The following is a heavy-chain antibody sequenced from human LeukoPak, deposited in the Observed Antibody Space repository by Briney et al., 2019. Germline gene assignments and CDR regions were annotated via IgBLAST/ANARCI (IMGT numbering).Heavy chain of an antibody. D-gene: IGHD2-2*01. CDR2: IYPDDSDT. CDR1: GYRFTDYW. CDR3: AIASLVPAGSSIFARGFDP. J-gene: IGHJ5*02. V-gene: IGHV5-51*01. Sequence: GESLKISCKGSGYRFTDYWIGWVRQMPGKGLEWMGIIYPDDSDTRYSPSFQGQVTISADKSISTAYLQWSSLKASDTAMYYCAIASLVPAGSSIFARGFDPWGQGTLVTVSS.